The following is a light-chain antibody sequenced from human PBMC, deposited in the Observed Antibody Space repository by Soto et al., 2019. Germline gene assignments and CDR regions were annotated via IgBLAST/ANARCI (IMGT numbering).Light chain of an antibody. CDR2: GAS. Sequence: EIVLTQSPGTLSLSPGERATLSCRAIQSVSSIYLAWYQQKPGQAPRLLIYGASSRATGIPDRFSGSGSGTDFTLTISRLEPEDFAVYYCQQYGSSPPLTFGGGTKVDIK. V-gene: IGKV3-20*01. J-gene: IGKJ4*01. CDR3: QQYGSSPPLT. CDR1: QSVSSIY.